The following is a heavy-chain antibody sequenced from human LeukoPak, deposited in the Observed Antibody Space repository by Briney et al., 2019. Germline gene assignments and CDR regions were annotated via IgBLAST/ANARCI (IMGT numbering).Heavy chain of an antibody. CDR1: GYTPTSYG. V-gene: IGHV1-18*04. CDR3: ARGLSWSGTPGY. Sequence: GASVKVSCEASGYTPTSYGHSWVREAPGERREWMGWISAYNGNTNYAQKLQGRVTMTTDTSTSTAYMELRSLRSDDAAVYYCARGLSWSGTPGYWGQGTLVTVSS. D-gene: IGHD3-3*01. CDR2: ISAYNGNT. J-gene: IGHJ4*02.